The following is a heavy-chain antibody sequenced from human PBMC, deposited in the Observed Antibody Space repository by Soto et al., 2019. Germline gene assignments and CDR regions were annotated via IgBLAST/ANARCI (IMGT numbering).Heavy chain of an antibody. CDR1: GGSISSYY. CDR2: IYYSGST. V-gene: IGHV4-59*01. Sequence: SETLSLTCTVSGGSISSYYWSWIRQPPGKGLEWIGYIYYSGSTNYNPSLKSRVTISVDTSKNQFSLKLSSVTAADTAVYYCARSYYDFWSGYYYYYMDVWGKGTTVTVSS. CDR3: ARSYYDFWSGYYYYYMDV. J-gene: IGHJ6*03. D-gene: IGHD3-3*01.